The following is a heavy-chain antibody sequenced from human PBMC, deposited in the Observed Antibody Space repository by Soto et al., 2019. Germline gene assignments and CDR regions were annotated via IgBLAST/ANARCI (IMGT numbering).Heavy chain of an antibody. J-gene: IGHJ4*02. CDR2: IKEDGSEK. D-gene: IGHD3-9*01. Sequence: GGSLRLSCAASGFTFSSYWMSWVRQAPEKGLEWVANIKEDGSEKYYVDSVKGRFTISRDNAKNSLYLQMNSLRAEDTAVYYFVTGRPPYDFLAASSRAFDNLGLADPVPISS. CDR1: GFTFSSYW. V-gene: IGHV3-7*01. CDR3: VTGRPPYDFLAASSRAFDN.